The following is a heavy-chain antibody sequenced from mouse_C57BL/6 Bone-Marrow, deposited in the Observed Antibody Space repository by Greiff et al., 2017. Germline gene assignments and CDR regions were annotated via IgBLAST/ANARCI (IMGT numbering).Heavy chain of an antibody. D-gene: IGHD4-1*01. CDR2: IYPGGGYT. CDR1: GYTFTNYW. Sequence: VKLMESGAELVRPGTSVKMSCKASGYTFTNYWIGWAKQRPGHGLEWIGDIYPGGGYTNYNEKFKGKATLTADKSSSTAYMQFSSLTSEDSAIYYCARELGQGYFDVWGTGTTVTVSS. CDR3: ARELGQGYFDV. V-gene: IGHV1-63*01. J-gene: IGHJ1*03.